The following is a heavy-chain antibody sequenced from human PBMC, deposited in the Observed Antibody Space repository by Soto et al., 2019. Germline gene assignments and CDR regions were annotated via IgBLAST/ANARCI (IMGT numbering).Heavy chain of an antibody. Sequence: SETLSLTCAVYGGSFSGYYWTWIRQPPGTGLEWIGEINHSGSTNYNPSLKSRVTISVDTSKNQFSLKLTSVTAADTAVYYCASDNLPGLLAYRAQRTPVPVSS. CDR2: INHSGST. CDR3: ASDNLPGLLAY. V-gene: IGHV4-34*01. CDR1: GGSFSGYY. J-gene: IGHJ4*02. D-gene: IGHD1-1*01.